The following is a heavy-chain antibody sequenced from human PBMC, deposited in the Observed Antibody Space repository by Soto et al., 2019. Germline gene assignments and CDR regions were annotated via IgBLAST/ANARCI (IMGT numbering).Heavy chain of an antibody. CDR1: GVSFSAYS. CDR2: IDLSGTTT. Sequence: PGGSLRISCAASGVSFSAYSMNWVRQTPGRGLEWVSFIDLSGTTTYYRDSVKGRFTIFKDKSRDTVYLQMRSLTVEDAAIYYCTKDRVPDGIYSFDYWGQGALVTVSS. J-gene: IGHJ4*02. CDR3: TKDRVPDGIYSFDY. D-gene: IGHD2-15*01. V-gene: IGHV3-23*03.